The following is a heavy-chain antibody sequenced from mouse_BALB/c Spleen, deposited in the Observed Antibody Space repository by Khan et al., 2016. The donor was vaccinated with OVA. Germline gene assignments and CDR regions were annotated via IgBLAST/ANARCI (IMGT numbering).Heavy chain of an antibody. CDR3: ARSYDSFYFDY. Sequence: EVQLQQSGTVLARPGASVKMSCKASGYSFTNYWMHWVKQRPGQVLEWIGTIYPGNSDTRYNQKFKDKAKLTAVTSASTAYMDLSSLTSEDSAVYYCARSYDSFYFDYGSQGSTLTVSS. J-gene: IGHJ2*01. CDR2: IYPGNSDT. D-gene: IGHD2-4*01. CDR1: GYSFTNYW. V-gene: IGHV1-5*01.